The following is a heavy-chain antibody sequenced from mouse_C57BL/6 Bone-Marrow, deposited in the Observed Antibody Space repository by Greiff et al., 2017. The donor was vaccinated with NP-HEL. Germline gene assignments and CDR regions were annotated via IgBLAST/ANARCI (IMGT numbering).Heavy chain of an antibody. D-gene: IGHD1-1*01. CDR3: ARPLYYGSSPPWFAY. CDR2: ISNGGGST. CDR1: GFTFSDYY. V-gene: IGHV5-12*01. Sequence: EVMLVESGGGLVQPGGSLKLSCAASGFTFSDYYMYWVRQTPEKRLEWVAYISNGGGSTYYPDTVQGRFTISSDNAKTTLYLQMSRLKSEDTAMYYCARPLYYGSSPPWFAYWGQGTLVTVSA. J-gene: IGHJ3*01.